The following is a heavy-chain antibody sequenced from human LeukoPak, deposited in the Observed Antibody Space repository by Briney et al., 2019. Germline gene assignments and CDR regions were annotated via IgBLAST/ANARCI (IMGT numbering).Heavy chain of an antibody. CDR1: GFTFDDYA. V-gene: IGHV3-9*01. D-gene: IGHD6-13*01. Sequence: GRSLRLSCAASGFTFDDYAMHWVRQAPGKGLEWVSGISWNSGSIGYADSVKGRFTISRDNAKNSLYLQMNSLRAEDTALYYCAKDMASGTGSSWYYFDYWGQGTLVTVSS. J-gene: IGHJ4*02. CDR2: ISWNSGSI. CDR3: AKDMASGTGSSWYYFDY.